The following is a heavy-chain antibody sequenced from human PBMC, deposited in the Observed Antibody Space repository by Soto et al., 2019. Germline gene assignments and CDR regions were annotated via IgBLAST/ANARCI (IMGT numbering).Heavy chain of an antibody. J-gene: IGHJ4*02. D-gene: IGHD1-26*01. CDR3: ARVGSGRYYALGTFDY. V-gene: IGHV1-2*04. Sequence: QVQLVQSGAEVKKPGASVKVSCKASGYTFTGYYMHWVRQAPGQGLEWMGWINPNSGGTNYAQKFQGWVTMTRDTSISTAYMELSRLRSDDTAVYYCARVGSGRYYALGTFDYWGQGTLVTVSS. CDR2: INPNSGGT. CDR1: GYTFTGYY.